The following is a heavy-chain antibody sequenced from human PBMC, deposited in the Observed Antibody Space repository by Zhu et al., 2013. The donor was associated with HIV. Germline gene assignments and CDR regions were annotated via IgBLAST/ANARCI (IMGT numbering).Heavy chain of an antibody. J-gene: IGHJ3*02. CDR3: ARDLYSTSSRPFDI. CDR1: GYTFTAYG. D-gene: IGHD6-6*01. CDR2: MSAVNGNT. V-gene: IGHV1-18*04. Sequence: QVQLVQSGPEMKKAGASLKVSCTASGYTFTAYGVAWVRQAPGQGLEWIGWMSAVNGNTNYAQKFQGRVTMTRDTSTHTAHMELRSLRFDDTGIYYCARDLYSTSSRPFDIWGQGTMVSVSS.